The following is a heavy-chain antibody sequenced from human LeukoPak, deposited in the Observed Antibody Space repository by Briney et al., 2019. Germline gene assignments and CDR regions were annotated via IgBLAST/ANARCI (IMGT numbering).Heavy chain of an antibody. J-gene: IGHJ4*02. D-gene: IGHD6-19*01. CDR2: IKQDGSEK. Sequence: PGVSLRLSCAGYGITLSELWMNWVRQVPGKGLEWVANIKQDGSEKKYVDSVKGRFTISRDNAKNSVYLQMNSLRVDDTAVYYCAGGYGWLPDYWGQGALVTVSS. CDR1: GITLSELW. CDR3: AGGYGWLPDY. V-gene: IGHV3-7*04.